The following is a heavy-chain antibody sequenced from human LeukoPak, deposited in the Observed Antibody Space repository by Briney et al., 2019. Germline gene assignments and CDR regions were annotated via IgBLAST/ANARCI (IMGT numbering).Heavy chain of an antibody. J-gene: IGHJ4*02. CDR3: ARDEAAAGDY. V-gene: IGHV3-74*01. CDR2: INSDGSDT. Sequence: GGSLRLSCAASGFTFSTYWMHWVRQVPGKGLVWASRINSDGSDTNYADSVKGRFTISRDNSKNTLYLQMNSLRAEDTAVYYCARDEAAAGDYWGQGTLVTVSS. CDR1: GFTFSTYW. D-gene: IGHD6-13*01.